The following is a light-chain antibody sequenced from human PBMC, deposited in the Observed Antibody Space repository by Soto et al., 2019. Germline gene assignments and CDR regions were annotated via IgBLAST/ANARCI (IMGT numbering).Light chain of an antibody. CDR2: DVS. V-gene: IGLV2-14*01. CDR3: SSYTSSSTRV. J-gene: IGLJ2*01. CDR1: SSDVGGYNY. Sequence: QSALTQPASVSGSPGQSISISCTGTSSDVGGYNYVSWYQQYPGKAPKLMIYDVSNRPSGVSNRFSGSKSGNTASLTISGLQAEDEADYYCSSYTSSSTRVFGGGTKLTAL.